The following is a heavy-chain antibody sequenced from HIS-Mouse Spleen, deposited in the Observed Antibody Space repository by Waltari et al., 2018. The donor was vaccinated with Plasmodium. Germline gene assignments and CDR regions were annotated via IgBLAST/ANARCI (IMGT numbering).Heavy chain of an antibody. CDR1: GYSISSGYY. Sequence: QVQLQESGPGLVKPSETLSLTCTVSGYSISSGYYWGWIRQPPGKGLEWIGSIYHSGRPYSNPSLKRRVTISVDTSKIQFSRRLSSVTAADTAVYYCARETDYYDSSGYYYYYYGMDVWGQGTTVTVSS. CDR3: ARETDYYDSSGYYYYYYGMDV. V-gene: IGHV4-38-2*02. D-gene: IGHD3-22*01. CDR2: IYHSGRP. J-gene: IGHJ6*02.